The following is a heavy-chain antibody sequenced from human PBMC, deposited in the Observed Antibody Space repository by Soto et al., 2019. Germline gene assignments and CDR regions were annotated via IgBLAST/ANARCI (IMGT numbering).Heavy chain of an antibody. J-gene: IGHJ1*01. CDR1: GFTFSSYG. D-gene: IGHD1-26*01. Sequence: PGGSLRLSCAASGFTFSSYGMHWVRQAPGKGLEWVAVIWYDGSNKYYADSVKGRFTISRDNSKNTLYLQMNSPRAEDTAVYYCAKGGVGANRDHFQHWGQGTLVTVSS. CDR3: AKGGVGANRDHFQH. CDR2: IWYDGSNK. V-gene: IGHV3-30*02.